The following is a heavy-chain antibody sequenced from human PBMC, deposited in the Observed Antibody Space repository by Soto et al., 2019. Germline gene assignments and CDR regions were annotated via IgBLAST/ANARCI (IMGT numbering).Heavy chain of an antibody. V-gene: IGHV3-7*01. D-gene: IGHD1-1*01. CDR2: IKQDGSEE. CDR1: GFTFSSYW. Sequence: HPGGSLRLSCAAYGFTFSSYWMSWVRQAPGKGLEWVANIKQDGSEEYYVDSVKGRFTISRDNAKNSLYLQMNSLRAEDTAVYYCARGRAGTTPVFDYWGQGTLVTVSS. J-gene: IGHJ4*02. CDR3: ARGRAGTTPVFDY.